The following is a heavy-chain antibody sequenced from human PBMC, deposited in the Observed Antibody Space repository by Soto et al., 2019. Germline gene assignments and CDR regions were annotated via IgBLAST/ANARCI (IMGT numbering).Heavy chain of an antibody. CDR1: GGSINSDYY. D-gene: IGHD4-17*01. Sequence: SETLCLTCTVSGGSINSDYYWSWIRQHPGKGLEWVGYIFYSGSSYYNPSLKSRITISVDTSKNQFSLKLSSVTAADTAVYYCARLTTVSYFDFWGLGTLVTVSS. J-gene: IGHJ4*02. V-gene: IGHV4-31*03. CDR3: ARLTTVSYFDF. CDR2: IFYSGSS.